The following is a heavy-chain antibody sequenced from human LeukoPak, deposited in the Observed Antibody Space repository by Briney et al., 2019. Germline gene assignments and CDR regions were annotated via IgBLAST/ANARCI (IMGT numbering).Heavy chain of an antibody. CDR1: GGSISSYY. CDR3: ARGYGDYHYYFDY. D-gene: IGHD4-17*01. CDR2: IYYSGST. V-gene: IGHV4-59*01. Sequence: SETLSLTCTVSGGSISSYYWSWIRQPPGKGLEWIGYIYYSGSTNYNPSLKSRVTISVDTSKKQFSLKLSSVTAADTAVYYCARGYGDYHYYFDYWGQGTLVTVSS. J-gene: IGHJ4*02.